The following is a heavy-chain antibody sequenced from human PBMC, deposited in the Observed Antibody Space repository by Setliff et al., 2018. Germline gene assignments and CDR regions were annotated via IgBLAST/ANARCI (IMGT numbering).Heavy chain of an antibody. D-gene: IGHD3-10*01. V-gene: IGHV3-7*01. Sequence: SGGSLRLSCAASGFTFGSYWMTWVRQAPEKGLEWVANIHQDGSERHYVDSVKGRFTISRDNAKNSLFLQMNILEVEDTAVYYCVRDWASGDDHWGRGTLVTVSS. CDR3: VRDWASGDDH. J-gene: IGHJ4*02. CDR2: IHQDGSER. CDR1: GFTFGSYW.